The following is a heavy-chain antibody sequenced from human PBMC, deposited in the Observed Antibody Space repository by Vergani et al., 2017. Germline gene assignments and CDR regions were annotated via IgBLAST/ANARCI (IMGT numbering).Heavy chain of an antibody. CDR1: RSTFKTYG. D-gene: IGHD2-2*02. Sequence: QGQLVESGGGIVQPGRSLTLSCVASRSTFKTYGMHWVRQAPGKGLEWVGLIYYDGSNAYYADSVKGRFTISRDNSKNTLYLQMSGLRAEDTAVYYCARDQVPAAIRLNVGNYMDVWGKGTTVIVSS. CDR3: ARDQVPAAIRLNVGNYMDV. CDR2: IYYDGSNA. V-gene: IGHV3-33*01. J-gene: IGHJ6*03.